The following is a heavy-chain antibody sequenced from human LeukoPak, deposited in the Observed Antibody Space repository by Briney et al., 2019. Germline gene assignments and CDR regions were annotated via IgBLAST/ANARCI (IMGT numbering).Heavy chain of an antibody. CDR2: IYYSGST. J-gene: IGHJ5*02. CDR3: ARDSSGWYHWFDP. D-gene: IGHD6-19*01. Sequence: SETLSLTCAVYGGSFSTYYWSWIRQPPGKGLEWIGYIYYSGSTNYNPSLKSRVTISVDTSKNQFSLKLSSVTAADTAVYYCARDSSGWYHWFDPWGQGTLVTVSS. V-gene: IGHV4-59*01. CDR1: GGSFSTYY.